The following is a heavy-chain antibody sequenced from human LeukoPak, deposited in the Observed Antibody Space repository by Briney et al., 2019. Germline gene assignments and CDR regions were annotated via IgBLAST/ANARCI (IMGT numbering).Heavy chain of an antibody. Sequence: GGSLRLSCAASGFTFSTYSMNWVRQAPRKGLEWVSSISSSSSYIYYADSVKGRFTISRDDAKNSLFLQMNSLRAEDTAVYYCARGVYSSSWYSDYWGQGTLVTVSS. D-gene: IGHD6-13*01. CDR2: ISSSSSYI. CDR1: GFTFSTYS. V-gene: IGHV3-21*01. CDR3: ARGVYSSSWYSDY. J-gene: IGHJ4*02.